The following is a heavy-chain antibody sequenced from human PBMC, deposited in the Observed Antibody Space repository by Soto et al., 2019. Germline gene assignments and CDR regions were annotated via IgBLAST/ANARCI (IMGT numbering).Heavy chain of an antibody. Sequence: ASVKVSCKASGYTFTSYAMHWVRQAPGQRLEWMGWINAGNGNTKYSQKFQGRLTITRDTSASTAYMELRSLRSDDTAVYYCARDPFYDILTGPWGGWFDPWGQGTLVTV. CDR1: GYTFTSYA. CDR3: ARDPFYDILTGPWGGWFDP. V-gene: IGHV1-3*01. D-gene: IGHD3-9*01. CDR2: INAGNGNT. J-gene: IGHJ5*02.